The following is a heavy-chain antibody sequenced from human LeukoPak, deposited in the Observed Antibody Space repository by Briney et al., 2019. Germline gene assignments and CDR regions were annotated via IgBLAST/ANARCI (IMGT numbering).Heavy chain of an antibody. CDR1: GYTFTSYY. D-gene: IGHD1-26*01. CDR2: INPSGGST. CDR3: ARDSSRMWELPTASDY. Sequence: ASVKVSCKASGYTFTSYYMHWVRQAPGQGLEWMGIINPSGGSTSYAQKFQGRVTMTRDTSTSTVYMELSSLRSEDTAVYYCARDSSRMWELPTASDYWGQGTLVTVSS. V-gene: IGHV1-46*01. J-gene: IGHJ4*02.